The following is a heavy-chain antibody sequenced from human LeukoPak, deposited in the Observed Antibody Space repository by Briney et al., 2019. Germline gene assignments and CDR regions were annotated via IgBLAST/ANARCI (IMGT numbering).Heavy chain of an antibody. CDR3: ASLRSGWYYFDY. V-gene: IGHV4-59*01. J-gene: IGHJ4*02. D-gene: IGHD6-19*01. CDR1: GGSISSYY. CDR2: IYYSGST. Sequence: SETLSLTCTVSGGSISSYYWSWIRQPPGKGLEWIGYIYYSGSTNYNPSLKSRVTISVDTSKNQFSLKLSSVTAADTAVYYCASLRSGWYYFDYWGQGTLVTVSS.